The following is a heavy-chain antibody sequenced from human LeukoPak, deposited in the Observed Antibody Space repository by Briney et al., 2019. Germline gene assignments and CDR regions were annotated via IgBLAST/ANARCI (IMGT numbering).Heavy chain of an antibody. CDR3: ASFDH. J-gene: IGHJ4*02. CDR1: GFTFGSYW. Sequence: GGSLRLSCAASGFTFGSYWMSWVRQAPGKGLEWVANINQDGSEKYYVDSVKGRFTISRDNAKNSLYLQMNSLRAEDTAVYYCASFDHWGQGTLVTVSS. CDR2: INQDGSEK. V-gene: IGHV3-7*01.